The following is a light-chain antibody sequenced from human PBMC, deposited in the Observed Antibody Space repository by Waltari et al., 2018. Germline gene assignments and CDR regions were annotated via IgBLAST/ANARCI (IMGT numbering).Light chain of an antibody. CDR1: QTVRTTS. CDR2: DTS. Sequence: EIVLTQSPGTLSLSTGDRATLSCRASQTVRTTSLACYQQKPGQAPTLLIYDTSSRATGIPDRFSGSGSGTDFSLTISSLEPEDFAVYYCQQYDISPLTFGGGTKVETK. CDR3: QQYDISPLT. J-gene: IGKJ4*01. V-gene: IGKV3-20*01.